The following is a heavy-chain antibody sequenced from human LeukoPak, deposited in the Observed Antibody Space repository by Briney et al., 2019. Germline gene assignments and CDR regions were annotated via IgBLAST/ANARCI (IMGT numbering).Heavy chain of an antibody. V-gene: IGHV1-69*13. CDR3: ARSGGWAYYFDY. CDR2: IIPIFGTA. Sequence: SVKVSCKASGGTFSSYAISWVRQAPGQGLEWMGGIIPIFGTANYAQKFQGRVTITADESTSTAYMELSSLRSEDTAVYYCARSGGWAYYFDYWGQGTLVTVSS. D-gene: IGHD6-19*01. J-gene: IGHJ4*02. CDR1: GGTFSSYA.